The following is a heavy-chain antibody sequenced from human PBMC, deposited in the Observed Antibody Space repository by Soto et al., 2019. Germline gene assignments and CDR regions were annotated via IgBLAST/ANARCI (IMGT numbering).Heavy chain of an antibody. CDR1: GGSFSGYS. CDR2: INHSGST. CDR3: ARDKITGLFDY. J-gene: IGHJ4*02. V-gene: IGHV4-34*01. Sequence: QVQLQQWGAGLLKPSETLSLTCAVYGGSFSGYSWTWIRQPPGTGLEWIGEINHSGSTNYNPSLKNRVTIAVDTSTNQFSLKLTSVTAADTAVYYCARDKITGLFDYWGQGTLVTVSS. D-gene: IGHD2-8*02.